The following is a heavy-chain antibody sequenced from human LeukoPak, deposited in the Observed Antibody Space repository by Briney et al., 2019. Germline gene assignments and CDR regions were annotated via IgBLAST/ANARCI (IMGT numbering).Heavy chain of an antibody. J-gene: IGHJ4*02. CDR1: GFTFSDYY. CDR2: ISSSSSYT. Sequence: GGSLRLSCAASGFTFSDYYMSWLRQAPGKGLEWVSYISSSSSYTNYADSVKGRFTISRDNAKNSLYLQMNSLRAEDTAVYYCASPNYYDSSGYYFWGQGTLVTVSS. CDR3: ASPNYYDSSGYYF. D-gene: IGHD3-22*01. V-gene: IGHV3-11*06.